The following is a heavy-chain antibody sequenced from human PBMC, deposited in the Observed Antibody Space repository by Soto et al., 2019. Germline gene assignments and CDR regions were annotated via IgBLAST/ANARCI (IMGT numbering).Heavy chain of an antibody. CDR2: VYSGGTT. J-gene: IGHJ4*02. CDR3: ARGRSASSDFDS. Sequence: GGSLRLSCAASGFTVSTYYMNWVRQAPGEGLEWASVVYSGGTTYYADSVRGRFTISRDNSKSTLFFQMNSLRAEDTAVYYCARGRSASSDFDSWGQGTLVTVSS. CDR1: GFTVSTYY. D-gene: IGHD3-10*01. V-gene: IGHV3-66*01.